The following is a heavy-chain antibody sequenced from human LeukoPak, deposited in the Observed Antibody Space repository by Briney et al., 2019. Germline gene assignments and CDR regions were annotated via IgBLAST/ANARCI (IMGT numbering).Heavy chain of an antibody. CDR2: IKQDGSEK. Sequence: GGSLRLSCAASGFNFISSRMNWARQAPGKGLEWVANIKQDGSEKYYVDSVKGRFTISRDNAKNSLSLQMNSLRDEHTAVYYCVRGYDQDYWRQGSLVSVSS. CDR3: VRGYDQDY. CDR1: GFNFISSR. D-gene: IGHD5-12*01. V-gene: IGHV3-7*01. J-gene: IGHJ4*02.